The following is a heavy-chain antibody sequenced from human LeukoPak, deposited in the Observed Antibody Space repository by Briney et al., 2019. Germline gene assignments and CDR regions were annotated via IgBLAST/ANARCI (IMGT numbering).Heavy chain of an antibody. CDR1: GGSISSYY. CDR3: ARTTEAHSWRTRYYDYYMDV. D-gene: IGHD6-13*01. V-gene: IGHV4-4*07. Sequence: SETLSLTCTVSGGSISSYYWSWIRQPPGKGLEWIGRVFTSGIISGNTNYNPSLKSRVTISVDTSKNQFSLKLSSVTAADTAVYYCARTTEAHSWRTRYYDYYMDVWGKGTTVTVSS. CDR2: VFTSGIISGNT. J-gene: IGHJ6*03.